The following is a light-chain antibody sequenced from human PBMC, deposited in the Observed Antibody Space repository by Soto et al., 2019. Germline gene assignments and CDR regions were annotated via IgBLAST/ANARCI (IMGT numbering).Light chain of an antibody. CDR3: QSYDSSLSGSYV. CDR2: GNS. CDR1: SSNIGAGYD. J-gene: IGLJ1*01. V-gene: IGLV1-40*01. Sequence: QSVLTQPPSVSGAPGQRVTISCTGSSSNIGAGYDVHWYQQLPGTAPKLLIYGNSNRPSGVPDRFSGSKSGTSASLAITGLQAEDAADYYCQSYDSSLSGSYVLGTGPKLTVL.